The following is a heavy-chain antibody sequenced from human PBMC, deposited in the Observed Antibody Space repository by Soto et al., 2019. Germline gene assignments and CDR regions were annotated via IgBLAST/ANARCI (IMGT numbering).Heavy chain of an antibody. V-gene: IGHV3-66*01. CDR1: EFTVSSYY. CDR3: AREQWYYMDV. Sequence: EVQLVESGGGLVQPRGSLRLSCAASEFTVSSYYMNWVRQAPGKGLEWVSVIYSGGSTYYAESAKGRFTISRDISRNMVYLQMNSLRAEDTAVYYCAREQWYYMDVWGKGTTVTVSS. CDR2: IYSGGST. J-gene: IGHJ6*03. D-gene: IGHD6-19*01.